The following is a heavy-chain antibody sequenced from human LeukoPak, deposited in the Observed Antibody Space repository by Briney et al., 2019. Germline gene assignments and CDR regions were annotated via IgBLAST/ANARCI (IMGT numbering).Heavy chain of an antibody. CDR2: IRSKAYGGTT. CDR3: TTYSGGYYDSSGYYLGL. V-gene: IGHV3-49*03. J-gene: IGHJ4*02. D-gene: IGHD3-22*01. Sequence: GGSLRLSCTASGFTFGDYAMSWFRQAPGRGLEWVGFIRSKAYGGTTEYAASVKGRFTISRDDSKSIAYLQMNSLKTEDTAVYYCTTYSGGYYDSSGYYLGLWGQGTLVTVSS. CDR1: GFTFGDYA.